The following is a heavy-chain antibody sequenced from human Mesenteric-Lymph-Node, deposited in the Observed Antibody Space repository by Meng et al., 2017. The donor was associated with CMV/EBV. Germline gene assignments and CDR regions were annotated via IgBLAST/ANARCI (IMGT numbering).Heavy chain of an antibody. CDR2: IWYDGSNK. CDR1: GFTFSSYG. D-gene: IGHD6-19*01. CDR3: AKVRGGWYYDY. V-gene: IGHV3-33*06. J-gene: IGHJ4*02. Sequence: GESLKISCAASGFTFSSYGMHWVRQAPGKGLEWVAVIWYDGSNKYYADSVKGRFTISRDNSKNTLYLQMSSLRAEDTAVYYCAKVRGGWYYDYWGQGTQVTVSS.